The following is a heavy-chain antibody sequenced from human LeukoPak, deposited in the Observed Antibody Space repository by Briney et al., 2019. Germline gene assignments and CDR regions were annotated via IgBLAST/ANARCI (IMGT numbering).Heavy chain of an antibody. J-gene: IGHJ4*02. V-gene: IGHV3-33*06. CDR3: AKGPPFSSSWYFDY. CDR1: GFTFTSYD. Sequence: GGSLRLSCAASGFTFTSYDIHWVRQAPGKGPEWVALISYDGSNQYYVDSVKGRFTISRDNSKNTLYLQMNSLRAEDTAVYYCAKGPPFSSSWYFDYWAQGTLVTVSS. CDR2: ISYDGSNQ. D-gene: IGHD6-13*01.